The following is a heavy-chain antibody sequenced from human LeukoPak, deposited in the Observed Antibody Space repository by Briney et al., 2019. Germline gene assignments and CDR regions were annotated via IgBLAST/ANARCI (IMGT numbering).Heavy chain of an antibody. J-gene: IGHJ5*02. CDR3: ARDKLGLGELSLYDQ. D-gene: IGHD3-16*02. V-gene: IGHV1-2*02. Sequence: ASVKVSCKASGYTFTGYYMHWVRQAPGQGLEWMGWMNPNSGGTKYAQKFQGRVTMTRDTSISTAYMELSRLRSDDTAMYYCARDKLGLGELSLYDQWGQGTLVAVFS. CDR1: GYTFTGYY. CDR2: MNPNSGGT.